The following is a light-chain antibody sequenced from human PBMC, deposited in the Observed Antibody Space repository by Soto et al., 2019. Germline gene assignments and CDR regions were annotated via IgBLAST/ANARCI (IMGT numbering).Light chain of an antibody. CDR2: GAS. J-gene: IGKJ3*01. CDR1: QDISRY. V-gene: IGKV1-9*01. Sequence: QLPQSPSSLSASVGARVTITCRASQDISRYLAWYQQRAGQAPKLLIYGASTLQSGVPSRCSGSGSGTECTLTLSSLQPEDFSTYHCQQLQRTPFTFVPGTTVDV. CDR3: QQLQRTPFT.